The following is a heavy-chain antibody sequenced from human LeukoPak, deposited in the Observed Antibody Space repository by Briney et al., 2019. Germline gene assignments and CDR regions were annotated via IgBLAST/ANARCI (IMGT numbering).Heavy chain of an antibody. CDR2: ISSSGSTI. Sequence: PGGSLRLSCAASGFTFSSYEMNWVRQAPGKGLEWVSYISSSGSTIYYADSVKGRFTISRGNAKNSLYLQMNSLRAEDTAIYYCARETRIRNYYDSGAYYYGDYFDYWGQGTLVTVSS. CDR3: ARETRIRNYYDSGAYYYGDYFDY. V-gene: IGHV3-48*03. J-gene: IGHJ4*02. D-gene: IGHD3-22*01. CDR1: GFTFSSYE.